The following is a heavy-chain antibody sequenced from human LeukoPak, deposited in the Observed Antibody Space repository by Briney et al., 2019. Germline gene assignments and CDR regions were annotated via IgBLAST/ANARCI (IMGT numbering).Heavy chain of an antibody. CDR1: GGTFSSYA. Sequence: SVKVSCKASGGTFSSYAISWVRQAPGQGPEWMGGIIPIFGTANYAQKFQGRVTITADESTSTAYMELSSLRSEDTAVYYCAKGLISSSPRLDPWGQGTLVTVSS. D-gene: IGHD6-13*01. V-gene: IGHV1-69*13. CDR2: IIPIFGTA. J-gene: IGHJ5*02. CDR3: AKGLISSSPRLDP.